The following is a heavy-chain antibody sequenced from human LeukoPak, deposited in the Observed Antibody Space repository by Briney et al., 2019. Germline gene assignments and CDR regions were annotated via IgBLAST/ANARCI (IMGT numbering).Heavy chain of an antibody. Sequence: PSETLSLTCTVSGGSISSYYWSWIRQPAGKGLEWIGRIYTSGSTNYNPSLKSRVTMSVDTSKNQFSLRLSSVTAADTAVYYCVRDLDSGYETVAFDIWGQGIMVTVSS. CDR3: VRDLDSGYETVAFDI. CDR1: GGSISSYY. V-gene: IGHV4-4*07. J-gene: IGHJ3*02. CDR2: IYTSGST. D-gene: IGHD5-12*01.